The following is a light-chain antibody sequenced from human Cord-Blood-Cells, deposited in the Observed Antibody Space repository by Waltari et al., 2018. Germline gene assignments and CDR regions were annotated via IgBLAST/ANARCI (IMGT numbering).Light chain of an antibody. V-gene: IGLV2-8*01. CDR1: SSDVGGYNY. J-gene: IGLJ2*01. CDR3: SSYAGSNNLV. CDR2: EVS. Sequence: QSALTQPPSASGSPGQSVTISCTGTSSDVGGYNYVSWYQQHPGKAPKLMIYEVSKRPSGVPVGFAGSKSGNTASRTVSGLQAEDEADYYCSSYAGSNNLVFGGGTKLTVL.